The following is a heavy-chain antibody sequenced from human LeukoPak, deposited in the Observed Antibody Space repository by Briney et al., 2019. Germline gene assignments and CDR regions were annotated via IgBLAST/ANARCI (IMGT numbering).Heavy chain of an antibody. D-gene: IGHD1/OR15-1a*01. J-gene: IGHJ4*02. CDR2: VYYSGTT. CDR3: AGGPNNYYFDY. V-gene: IGHV4-59*01. Sequence: PSETLSLTCTVPGGSISSDYWSWIRQPPGNGLYSIGYVYYSGTTNRTPSLKSRVTISVDTSKNQFSLKLSSVTTADTAVYYCAGGPNNYYFDYWGQGTLVTVSS. CDR1: GGSISSDY.